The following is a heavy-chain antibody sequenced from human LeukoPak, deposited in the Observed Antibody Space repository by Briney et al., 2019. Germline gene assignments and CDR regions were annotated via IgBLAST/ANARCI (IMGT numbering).Heavy chain of an antibody. J-gene: IGHJ5*02. CDR3: ARVLHCSSTSCNWFDP. D-gene: IGHD2-2*01. CDR2: IYTRGST. Sequence: NPSETLSLTCTVSGGSISSYYWSWIRQPAGKGLEWIGRIYTRGSTNYNPSLKSRVTMSVDTSTNQFSLKLSSVTAADTAVYYCARVLHCSSTSCNWFDPWGQGTLVTVSS. CDR1: GGSISSYY. V-gene: IGHV4-4*07.